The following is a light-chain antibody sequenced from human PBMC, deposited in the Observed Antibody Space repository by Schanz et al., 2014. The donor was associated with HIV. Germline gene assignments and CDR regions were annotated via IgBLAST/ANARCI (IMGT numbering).Light chain of an antibody. J-gene: IGLJ1*01. CDR1: SSDVGGYNY. CDR2: DVS. Sequence: QSALTQPASASGSPGQSVTISCTGTSSDVGGYNYVSWYQQHPGKAPKLMIYDVSNRPSGVSSRFSGSKSGNTASLTISGLQAEDEADYYCCSYTTTSTYVFGAGTKLTVL. CDR3: CSYTTTSTYV. V-gene: IGLV2-14*01.